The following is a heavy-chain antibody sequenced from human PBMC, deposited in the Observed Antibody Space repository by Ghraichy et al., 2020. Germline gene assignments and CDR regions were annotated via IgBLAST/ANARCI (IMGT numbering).Heavy chain of an antibody. J-gene: IGHJ5*02. V-gene: IGHV3-21*01. Sequence: GGSLRLSCAASGFTFSSYSMNWVRQAPGKGLEWVSSISSSSSYIYYADSVKGRFTISRDNAKNSLYLQMNSLRAEDTAVYYCARSQYDFWSGYSRYNWFDPWGQGTLVTVSS. CDR1: GFTFSSYS. CDR3: ARSQYDFWSGYSRYNWFDP. CDR2: ISSSSSYI. D-gene: IGHD3-3*01.